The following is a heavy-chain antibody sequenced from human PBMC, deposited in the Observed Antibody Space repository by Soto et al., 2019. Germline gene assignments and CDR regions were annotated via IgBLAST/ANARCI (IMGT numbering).Heavy chain of an antibody. V-gene: IGHV1-18*01. J-gene: IGHJ4*02. CDR3: ARVFGGIAAGRGYYFDY. Sequence: ASVKVSCKASGYTFTSYGISWVRQAPGQGLEWMGWISAYNGNTNYAQKLQGRVTMTTDTSTSTAYMELRSLRSDDTVVYYCARVFGGIAAGRGYYFDYWGQGTLVTVSS. D-gene: IGHD6-6*01. CDR2: ISAYNGNT. CDR1: GYTFTSYG.